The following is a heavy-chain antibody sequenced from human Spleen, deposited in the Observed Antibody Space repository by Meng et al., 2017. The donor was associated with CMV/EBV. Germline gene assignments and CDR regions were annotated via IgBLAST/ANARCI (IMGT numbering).Heavy chain of an antibody. CDR2: INPNSGGT. CDR3: ASNPLRFLEWLPLWY. CDR1: GYTFTGYY. J-gene: IGHJ4*02. D-gene: IGHD3-3*01. V-gene: IGHV1-2*02. Sequence: QGRLVQSGAEVKKPGASVKVSCKASGYTFTGYYMHWVRQAPGQGLEWMGWINPNSGGTNYAQKFQGRVTMTRDTSISTAYMELSRLRSDDTAVYYCASNPLRFLEWLPLWYWGQGTLVTVSS.